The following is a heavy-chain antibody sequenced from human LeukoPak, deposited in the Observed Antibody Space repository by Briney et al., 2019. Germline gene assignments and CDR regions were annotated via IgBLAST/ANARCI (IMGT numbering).Heavy chain of an antibody. Sequence: SETLPLTCAVSGYSIGNGSYWAWLRQPPGKGLWLFGSAYHSGTTYYNPSLQSRLTLSVDTSKNYFSLRLTSVTAADTAVYYCARHYNNYILRPFDYWGQGALVTVSS. V-gene: IGHV4-38-2*01. CDR2: AYHSGTT. CDR3: ARHYNNYILRPFDY. CDR1: GYSIGNGSY. J-gene: IGHJ4*02. D-gene: IGHD4-11*01.